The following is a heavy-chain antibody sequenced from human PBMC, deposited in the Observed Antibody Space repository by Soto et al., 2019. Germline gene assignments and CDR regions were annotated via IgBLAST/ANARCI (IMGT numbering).Heavy chain of an antibody. CDR3: ARPGSSSSVLNWFDP. Sequence: GGSLRLSCAASGFTFSSYGMHWVRQAPGKGLEWVAVIWYDGSNKYYADSVKGRFTISRDNSKNTLYLQMNSLRAEDTAVYYCARPGSSSSVLNWFDPWGQGTLVTVSS. J-gene: IGHJ5*02. CDR1: GFTFSSYG. CDR2: IWYDGSNK. D-gene: IGHD6-6*01. V-gene: IGHV3-33*01.